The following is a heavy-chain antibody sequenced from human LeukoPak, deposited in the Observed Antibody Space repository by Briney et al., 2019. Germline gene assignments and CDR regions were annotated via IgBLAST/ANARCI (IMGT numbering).Heavy chain of an antibody. J-gene: IGHJ5*02. Sequence: ASVKVSCKASGYTFTSYAMHWVRQAPGQRLEWMGWINAGNGNTKYSLKFQGRVTITRDTSASTASMELSSLRSEDTAVYYCARDVGSGWSGQFDPWGQGTLVTVSS. CDR2: INAGNGNT. D-gene: IGHD6-19*01. V-gene: IGHV1-3*01. CDR3: ARDVGSGWSGQFDP. CDR1: GYTFTSYA.